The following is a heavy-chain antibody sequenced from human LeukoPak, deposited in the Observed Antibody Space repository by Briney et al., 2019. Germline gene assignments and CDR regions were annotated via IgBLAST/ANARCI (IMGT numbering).Heavy chain of an antibody. CDR3: AKGGIAAAGYSFDY. CDR2: IWYDGSNK. Sequence: PGRSLRLSCAASGFTFSSYGMHWVRQAPGKGLEWVAVIWYDGSNKYYADSVKGRFTISRDNPKNTLYLQMNSLRAEDTAVYYCAKGGIAAAGYSFDYWGQETLVTVPS. V-gene: IGHV3-33*06. J-gene: IGHJ4*02. CDR1: GFTFSSYG. D-gene: IGHD6-13*01.